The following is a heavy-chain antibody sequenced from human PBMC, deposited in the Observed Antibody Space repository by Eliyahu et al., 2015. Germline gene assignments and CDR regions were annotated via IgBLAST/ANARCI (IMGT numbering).Heavy chain of an antibody. J-gene: IGHJ6*02. D-gene: IGHD3-22*01. CDR1: GFPFNNXA. V-gene: IGHV3-23*01. Sequence: EVQLLESGGGLVQPGGSLRLSCAAXGFPFNNXAXYWVRQAPGKGLEWVSGLTRSGDNIYYADSVKGRFTISRDNSQSTLYLQMNSLRADDTAVYYCAKDLVMVGRQYYYYGMDVWGQGTTVTVSS. CDR3: AKDLVMVGRQYYYYGMDV. CDR2: LTRSGDNI.